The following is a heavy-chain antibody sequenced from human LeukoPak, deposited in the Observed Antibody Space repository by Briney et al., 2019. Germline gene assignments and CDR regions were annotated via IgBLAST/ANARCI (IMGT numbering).Heavy chain of an antibody. CDR1: GFTFSSYA. CDR2: ISASGGST. CDR3: AKDSIAVAGKRGGFDC. J-gene: IGHJ4*02. Sequence: GGCLRLSCAASGFTFSSYAVSWVRQAPGKGLEWVSGISASGGSTYYADSVKGRFTIFRDNSKNTLYLQMNTLGADDTAVYYCAKDSIAVAGKRGGFDCWGQGTLVAVSS. V-gene: IGHV3-23*01. D-gene: IGHD6-19*01.